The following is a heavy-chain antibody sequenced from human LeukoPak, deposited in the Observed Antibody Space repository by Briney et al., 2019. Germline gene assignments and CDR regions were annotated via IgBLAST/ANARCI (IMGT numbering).Heavy chain of an antibody. J-gene: IGHJ6*02. CDR1: GGTFSSYA. Sequence: SVKVSCKASGGTFSSYAISWVRQAPGQGLEWMGGIIPIFGTANYAQKFQGRVTITADESTSTAYMELSSLRSEDAAVYYCARDKMAVADNYYYYYGMDVWGQGTTVTVSS. D-gene: IGHD6-19*01. CDR2: IIPIFGTA. CDR3: ARDKMAVADNYYYYYGMDV. V-gene: IGHV1-69*13.